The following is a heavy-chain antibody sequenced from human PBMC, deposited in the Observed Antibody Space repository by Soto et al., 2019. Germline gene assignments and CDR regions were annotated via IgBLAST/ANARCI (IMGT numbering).Heavy chain of an antibody. CDR2: ISAYNGNT. CDR1: GYTFTSYG. CDR3: ARDSSSGTYPRFDY. Sequence: ASVKVSCKASGYTFTSYGISWVRQDPGQGLEWMGWISAYNGNTNYAQKLQGRVTMTTETSTSTAYMELRSLRSDDTAVYYCARDSSSGTYPRFDYWGQGTLVTVSS. J-gene: IGHJ4*02. V-gene: IGHV1-18*01. D-gene: IGHD1-26*01.